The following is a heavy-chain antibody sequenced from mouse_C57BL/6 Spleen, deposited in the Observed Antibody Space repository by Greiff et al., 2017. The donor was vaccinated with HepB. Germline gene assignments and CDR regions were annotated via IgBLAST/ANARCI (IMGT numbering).Heavy chain of an antibody. Sequence: EVKVVESGGGLVKPGGSLKLSCAASGFTFSDYGMHWVRQAPEKGLEWVAYISSGNSTIYYADTVKGRFTISRDNAKNTLFLQLNSLRSEDTAMYYCGRTDYYGSKAYWGQGTLVTVSA. CDR3: GRTDYYGSKAY. CDR1: GFTFSDYG. CDR2: ISSGNSTI. V-gene: IGHV5-17*01. J-gene: IGHJ3*01. D-gene: IGHD1-1*01.